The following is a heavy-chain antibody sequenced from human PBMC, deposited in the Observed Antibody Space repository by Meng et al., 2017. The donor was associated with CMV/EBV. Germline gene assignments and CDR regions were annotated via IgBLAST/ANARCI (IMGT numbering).Heavy chain of an antibody. J-gene: IGHJ4*02. CDR3: AKDSPPEGIVVVPAAIDY. CDR2: ISGSGGST. Sequence: TFSSYAMSWVGQAPGKGLEWVSAISGSGGSTYYADSVKGRFTISRDNSKNTLYLQMNSLRAEDTAVYYCAKDSPPEGIVVVPAAIDYWGQGTLVTVSS. D-gene: IGHD2-2*01. V-gene: IGHV3-23*01. CDR1: TFSSYA.